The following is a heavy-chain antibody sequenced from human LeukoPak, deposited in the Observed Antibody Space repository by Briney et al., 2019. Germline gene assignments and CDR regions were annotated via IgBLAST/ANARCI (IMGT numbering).Heavy chain of an antibody. V-gene: IGHV1-8*01. CDR2: MNPNSGNT. D-gene: IGHD6-13*01. CDR3: AREIRYSSWDN. J-gene: IGHJ4*02. Sequence: ASVKVSCKASGYTFTSYDINWVRQATGQGLEWMGWMNPNSGNTGYAQKFQGRVTITTDESTSTAYMELSSLRSEDTAVYYCAREIRYSSWDNWGQGTLVTVSS. CDR1: GYTFTSYD.